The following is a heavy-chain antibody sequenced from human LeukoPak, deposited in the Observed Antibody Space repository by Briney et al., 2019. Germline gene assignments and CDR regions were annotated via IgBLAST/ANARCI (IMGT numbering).Heavy chain of an antibody. CDR2: ISAYNGNT. CDR3: ARLYSSSYYYYYYMDV. Sequence: ASVKVSCKASGYTFTSYGISWVRQAPGQGLEWMGWISAYNGNTNYAQKLQGRVTMTTDTSTSTAYMELRSLRSDDTAVYYCARLYSSSYYYYYYMDVWGKGTTVTVSS. D-gene: IGHD6-6*01. CDR1: GYTFTSYG. V-gene: IGHV1-18*01. J-gene: IGHJ6*03.